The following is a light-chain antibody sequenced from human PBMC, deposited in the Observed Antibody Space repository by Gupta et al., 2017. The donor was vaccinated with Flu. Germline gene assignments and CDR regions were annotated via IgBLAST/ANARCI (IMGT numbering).Light chain of an antibody. J-gene: IGKJ2*03. CDR3: HQDGSLHS. Sequence: EIVLTQSPGTLSLSPGERATLSCRASQSVSRNYVAWYQQKPGQAPRLLMYGASSRAAGISDRFSGSGSGTDFTLTSSRLEPEDFTIYYWHQDGSLHSFGQGTKLEIK. V-gene: IGKV3-20*01. CDR1: QSVSRNY. CDR2: GAS.